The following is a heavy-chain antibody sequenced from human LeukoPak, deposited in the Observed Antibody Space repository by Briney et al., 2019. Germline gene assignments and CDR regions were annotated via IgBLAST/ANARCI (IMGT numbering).Heavy chain of an antibody. Sequence: PGGSLRLSCAASGFTFSSYGMHWVRQAPGKGLEWVAFIRYDGSNKYYADSVKGRFTISRDNAKNSLYLQMNSLRAEDTALYYCARSRGGSGSYYDPVDYWGQGTLVTVSS. CDR2: IRYDGSNK. V-gene: IGHV3-30*02. D-gene: IGHD3-10*01. J-gene: IGHJ4*02. CDR3: ARSRGGSGSYYDPVDY. CDR1: GFTFSSYG.